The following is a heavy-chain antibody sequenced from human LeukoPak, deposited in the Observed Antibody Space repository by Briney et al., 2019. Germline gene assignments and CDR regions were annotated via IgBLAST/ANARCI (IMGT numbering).Heavy chain of an antibody. Sequence: GGSLRLSCAASGFTFSNYWMTWVRQAPGKGLEWVAHINQDGSEEHYMDSAKARFAISRDNAKNSLSLQMNSLRAEDTAVYYCVRDGGVSGYDLLDYWGQGTLVTVSS. V-gene: IGHV3-7*01. CDR3: VRDGGVSGYDLLDY. CDR2: INQDGSEE. CDR1: GFTFSNYW. D-gene: IGHD5-12*01. J-gene: IGHJ4*02.